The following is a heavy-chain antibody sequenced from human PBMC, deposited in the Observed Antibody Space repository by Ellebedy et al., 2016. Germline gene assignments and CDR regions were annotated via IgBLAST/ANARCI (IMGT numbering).Heavy chain of an antibody. V-gene: IGHV3-64*04. CDR3: ARDFSGVTLFDY. J-gene: IGHJ4*02. CDR2: ISSNGGST. Sequence: GESLKISXSASGFTFSSYAMHWVRQAPGKGLEYVSAISSNGGSTYYADSVKGRFTISRDNSKNTLYLQMNSLRAEDTAVYYCARDFSGVTLFDYWGQGTLVTVSS. D-gene: IGHD2-21*02. CDR1: GFTFSSYA.